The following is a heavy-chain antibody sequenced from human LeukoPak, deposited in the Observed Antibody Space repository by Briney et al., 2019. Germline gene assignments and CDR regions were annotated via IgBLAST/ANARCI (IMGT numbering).Heavy chain of an antibody. J-gene: IGHJ3*02. V-gene: IGHV3-11*05. D-gene: IGHD3-16*01. CDR3: AKDPGGLYGDAFDI. CDR1: GFSFSDNY. CDR2: ISNSGSYT. Sequence: GGSLRLSCAASGFSFSDNYMSWIRQAPGKGLEWVSYISNSGSYTNYPDSVKGRFTISRDNSKNTLYLQMNSLRAEDTAVYYCAKDPGGLYGDAFDIWGQGTMVTVSS.